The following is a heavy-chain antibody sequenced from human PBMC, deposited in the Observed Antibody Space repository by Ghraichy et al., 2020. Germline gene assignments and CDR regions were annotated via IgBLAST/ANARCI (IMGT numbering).Heavy chain of an antibody. CDR3: ARDRYDFWSGYHYGMDV. Sequence: GGSLRLSCAASGFTVSSNYMSWVRQAPGKGLEWVSVIYSGGSTYYADSVKGRFTISRDNSKNTLYLQMNSLRAEDTAVYYCARDRYDFWSGYHYGMDVWGQGTTVTVSS. J-gene: IGHJ6*02. D-gene: IGHD3-3*01. V-gene: IGHV3-53*01. CDR2: IYSGGST. CDR1: GFTVSSNY.